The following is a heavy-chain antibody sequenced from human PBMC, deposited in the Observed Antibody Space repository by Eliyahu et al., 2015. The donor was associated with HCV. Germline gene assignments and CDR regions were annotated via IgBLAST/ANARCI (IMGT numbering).Heavy chain of an antibody. CDR1: GFXFXDYY. D-gene: IGHD6-13*01. J-gene: IGHJ5*02. CDR3: VTMKYSSGWYWFDP. V-gene: IGHV3-11*01. Sequence: QVQLVESGGSLVKPGGSLRLSCAASGFXFXDYYMTWIRQAPGKGLEWISYIRNSGATMDYADSVKGRFTISRDNTKNFLYLQMNSLRAEDTAVYYCVTMKYSSGWYWFDPWGQGTLVTVSS. CDR2: IRNSGATM.